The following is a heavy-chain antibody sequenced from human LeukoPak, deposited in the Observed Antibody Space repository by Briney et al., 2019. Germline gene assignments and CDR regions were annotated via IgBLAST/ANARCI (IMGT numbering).Heavy chain of an antibody. CDR1: GFTFSSYS. V-gene: IGHV3-30*03. Sequence: GGSLRLSCAASGFTFSSYSMNWVRQAPGKGLEWVAVISHDGSNKYYADSMKGRFTISRDNSKNTLYLQMNSLRAEDTAVYYCASATIFGVVIYYWGQGTLVTVSS. CDR3: ASATIFGVVIYY. J-gene: IGHJ4*02. D-gene: IGHD3-3*01. CDR2: ISHDGSNK.